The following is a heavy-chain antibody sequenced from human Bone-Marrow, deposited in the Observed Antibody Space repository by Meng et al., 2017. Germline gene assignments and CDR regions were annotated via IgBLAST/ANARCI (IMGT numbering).Heavy chain of an antibody. J-gene: IGHJ4*02. V-gene: IGHV1-69*13. D-gene: IGHD6-19*01. CDR3: ANDGGYSSGWYTY. Sequence: SVKVSCKASGGTFSSYAISWVRQAPGQGLEWMGGIIPIFGTANYAQKFQGRVTITADESTSTAYMELSSLRSEDTTVYYCANDGGYSSGWYTYWGQGTLVTVSS. CDR1: GGTFSSYA. CDR2: IIPIFGTA.